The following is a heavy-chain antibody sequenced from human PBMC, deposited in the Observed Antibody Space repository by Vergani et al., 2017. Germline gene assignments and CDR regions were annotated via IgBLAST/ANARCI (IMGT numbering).Heavy chain of an antibody. D-gene: IGHD1-1*01. V-gene: IGHV4-4*09. CDR1: GGSISSYY. J-gene: IGHJ5*02. Sequence: QVQLQESGPGLVKPSETLSLTCTVSGGSISSYYWSWIRQPPGKGLEWIGYIYTSGSTNYNPSLKSRVTISVDTSKNQFSLKLSSVTAADTAVYYCARSSGTWWFDPWGRGTLVTVSS. CDR2: IYTSGST. CDR3: ARSSGTWWFDP.